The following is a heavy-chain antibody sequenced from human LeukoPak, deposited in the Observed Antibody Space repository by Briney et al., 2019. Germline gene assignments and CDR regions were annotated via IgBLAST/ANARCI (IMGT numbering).Heavy chain of an antibody. CDR3: ARHESKSIAAATP. D-gene: IGHD6-13*01. V-gene: IGHV5-10-1*01. Sequence: TGESRRISCKAYGYSFTSCWISWVRQMPGKGLEWMGRIDPSDSYTNYSPSFQGHVTISVDKSISTAYLQWSSLKASDTAMYYCARHESKSIAAATPWGQGTLVTVSS. CDR2: IDPSDSYT. CDR1: GYSFTSCW. J-gene: IGHJ5*02.